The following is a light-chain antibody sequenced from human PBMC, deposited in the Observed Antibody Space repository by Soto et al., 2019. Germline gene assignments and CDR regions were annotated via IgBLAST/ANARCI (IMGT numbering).Light chain of an antibody. CDR3: LQDYNYPIT. Sequence: IQMTQSPSSLSASVGNRVTITCRASQSISTYLNWYQKKPGKAPNLLIYDASRLQSGVPSRFSGSGGGTDFTLTISSLQPEDFATYYCLQDYNYPITFGQGTRLEIK. CDR1: QSISTY. CDR2: DAS. V-gene: IGKV1-6*01. J-gene: IGKJ5*01.